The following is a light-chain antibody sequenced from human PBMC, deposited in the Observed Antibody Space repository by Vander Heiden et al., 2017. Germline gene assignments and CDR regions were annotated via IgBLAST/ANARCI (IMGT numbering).Light chain of an antibody. Sequence: QSALTQPPSASGSPGQSVTIPCTGTSSDVGVYNYVSWYHQHPGKAPKLIIYEVNKRPSGVPDRFSGSKSGNTASLTVSGLQAEDEADYYCSSYAGSNNFVFGGGTKLTVL. V-gene: IGLV2-8*01. CDR3: SSYAGSNNFV. CDR1: SSDVGVYNY. CDR2: EVN. J-gene: IGLJ2*01.